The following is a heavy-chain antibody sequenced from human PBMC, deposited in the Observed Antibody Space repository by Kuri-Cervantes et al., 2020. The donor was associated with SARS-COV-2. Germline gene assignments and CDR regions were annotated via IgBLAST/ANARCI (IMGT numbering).Heavy chain of an antibody. CDR3: ARCAFTDYSNYYYYYYYGMDV. CDR2: IWYDGSNK. J-gene: IGHJ6*02. CDR1: GFTFSSYG. Sequence: GGSLRLSCAASGFTFSSYGMHWVRQAPGKGLEWVAVIWYDGSNKYYADSVKGRFTISRDNSKNTLYLQMNSLRAEDTAVYYCARCAFTDYSNYYYYYYYGMDVWGQGTTVTVSS. D-gene: IGHD4-11*01. V-gene: IGHV3-33*01.